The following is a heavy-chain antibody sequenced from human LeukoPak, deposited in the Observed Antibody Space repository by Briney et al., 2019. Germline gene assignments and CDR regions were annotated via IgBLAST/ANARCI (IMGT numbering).Heavy chain of an antibody. D-gene: IGHD3-22*01. J-gene: IGHJ3*02. CDR3: AAASSGYYSHDAFDI. Sequence: GGSLRLSCAASRFTVSSNYMSWVRQAPGKGLEWVSVIYSGGSTYYADSVKARFTISRDNSKNTLYLQMNSLRAEDTAVYYCAAASSGYYSHDAFDIWGQGTMVTVSS. V-gene: IGHV3-53*01. CDR2: IYSGGST. CDR1: RFTVSSNY.